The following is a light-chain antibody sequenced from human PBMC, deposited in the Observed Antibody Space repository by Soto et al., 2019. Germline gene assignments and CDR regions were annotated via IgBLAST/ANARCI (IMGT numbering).Light chain of an antibody. Sequence: QSALTQPASVSGSPGQSVTISCTGTNSDVGAYNFVSWYQQHPGKAPKVMIYEVSNRPSGISNRFSASKSGNTASLTISGLQAEDEADYYCSSYTSSSTLDVFGTGTKLTVL. J-gene: IGLJ1*01. CDR1: NSDVGAYNF. CDR2: EVS. V-gene: IGLV2-14*01. CDR3: SSYTSSSTLDV.